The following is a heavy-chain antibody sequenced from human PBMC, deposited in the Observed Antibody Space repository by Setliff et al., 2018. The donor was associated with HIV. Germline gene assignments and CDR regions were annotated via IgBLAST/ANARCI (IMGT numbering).Heavy chain of an antibody. Sequence: SETLSLTCAVYGGSFSGYYWTWIRQPPGKGLEWIGDINHRGDTKYNPSLRSRVIISVDKSKNQFSLNLTSVTAADAAVYYCASRVYYYDSSGYLREEGFDPWGQGTLVTVSS. J-gene: IGHJ5*02. D-gene: IGHD3-22*01. CDR1: GGSFSGYY. V-gene: IGHV4-34*01. CDR2: INHRGDT. CDR3: ASRVYYYDSSGYLREEGFDP.